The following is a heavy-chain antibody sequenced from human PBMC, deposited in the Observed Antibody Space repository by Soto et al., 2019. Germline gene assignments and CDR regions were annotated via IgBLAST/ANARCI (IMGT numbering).Heavy chain of an antibody. J-gene: IGHJ4*02. V-gene: IGHV3-33*01. CDR1: GFTFSSYG. CDR3: ARSDTAMATDY. D-gene: IGHD5-18*01. CDR2: IWYDGSNK. Sequence: GGSLRLSCAASGFTFSSYGMHWVRQAPGKGLEWVAVIWYDGSNKYYADSVKGRFTISRDNSKNTLYLQMNSLRAEDTAVYYCARSDTAMATDYWGPGTLVTVSS.